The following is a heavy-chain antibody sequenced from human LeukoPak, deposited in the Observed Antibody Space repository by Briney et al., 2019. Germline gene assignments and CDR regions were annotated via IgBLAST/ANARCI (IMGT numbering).Heavy chain of an antibody. CDR1: GFTFSSYG. D-gene: IGHD6-13*01. CDR2: IRYDGSNK. Sequence: GGSLSLSCAASGFTFSSYGMHWVRQAPGKGLAWVAFIRYDGSNKYYADSVKGRFTISRDNSKNTLYLQMNSLRAEDTAVYYCAKSRWIAGTSYYWGQGTLVTVSS. J-gene: IGHJ4*02. CDR3: AKSRWIAGTSYY. V-gene: IGHV3-30*02.